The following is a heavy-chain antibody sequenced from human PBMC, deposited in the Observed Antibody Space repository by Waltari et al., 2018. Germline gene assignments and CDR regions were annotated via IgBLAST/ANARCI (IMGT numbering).Heavy chain of an antibody. V-gene: IGHV4-59*11. CDR3: ARDRVVPADEPDYYGLDV. CDR2: IYYNGAT. CDR1: RGSIRSHY. Sequence: QVQLQESGPGQVKPSETLSLTCDVSRGSIRSHYWRWIRRPPGKGLEWIGYIYYNGATNYNPSLMSRVTISVDTAKNQFSLKLTSVTAADTAVYYCARDRVVPADEPDYYGLDVWGQGTTVTVSS. D-gene: IGHD2-2*01. J-gene: IGHJ6*02.